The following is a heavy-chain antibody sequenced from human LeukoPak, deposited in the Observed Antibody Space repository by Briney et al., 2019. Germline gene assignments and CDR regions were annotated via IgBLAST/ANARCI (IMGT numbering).Heavy chain of an antibody. CDR2: ISSSSSTI. CDR1: GFTFSSYS. J-gene: IGHJ4*02. D-gene: IGHD6-13*01. Sequence: PGGSLRLSCAASGFTFSSYSMNWVRQAPGKGLEWGSYISSSSSTIYYADSVKGRFTISRDNAKNSLYLQMNSLRAEDTAVYYCARDQGSSWFWGQGTLVTVSS. CDR3: ARDQGSSWF. V-gene: IGHV3-48*01.